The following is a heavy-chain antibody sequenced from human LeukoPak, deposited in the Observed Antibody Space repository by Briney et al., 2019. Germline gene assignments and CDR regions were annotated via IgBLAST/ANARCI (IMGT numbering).Heavy chain of an antibody. D-gene: IGHD2-21*02. V-gene: IGHV1-8*03. CDR2: MNPNSANT. Sequence: GASVKVSCKASGYTFINYDINWVRQAPGQGLEWMGWMNPNSANTGYAQKFQGRVTITRNTSIGTAFMELSSLRPEDTAVYYCARGNRGVILTAMRGNWFDAWGQGTLVTVSS. CDR3: ARGNRGVILTAMRGNWFDA. CDR1: GYTFINYD. J-gene: IGHJ5*02.